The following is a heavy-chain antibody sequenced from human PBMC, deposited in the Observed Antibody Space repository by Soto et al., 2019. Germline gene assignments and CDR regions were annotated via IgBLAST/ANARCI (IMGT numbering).Heavy chain of an antibody. V-gene: IGHV3-23*01. CDR2: ISGSGGST. CDR1: GFTFSSYA. J-gene: IGHJ4*02. Sequence: SLRLSCAASGFTFSSYAMSWVRQAPGKGLEWVSAISGSGGSTYYADSVKGRFTISRDNSKNTLYLQMNSLRAEDTAVYYCAKPGGRRFGETNWYYFDYWGQGTLVTVSS. CDR3: AKPGGRRFGETNWYYFDY. D-gene: IGHD3-10*01.